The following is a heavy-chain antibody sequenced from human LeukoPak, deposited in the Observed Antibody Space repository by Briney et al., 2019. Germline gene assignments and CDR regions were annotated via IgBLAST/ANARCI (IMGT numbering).Heavy chain of an antibody. D-gene: IGHD3-22*01. CDR2: IYYSGST. Sequence: SETLPLTCTVSGGSISSYYWSWIRQPPGKGLEWIGYIYYSGSTNYNPSLKSRVTISVDTSKNQFSLKLSSVTAADMAVYYCASMFYDSSGYRGTYYGMDVWGQGTTVTVSS. CDR3: ASMFYDSSGYRGTYYGMDV. CDR1: GGSISSYY. J-gene: IGHJ6*02. V-gene: IGHV4-59*01.